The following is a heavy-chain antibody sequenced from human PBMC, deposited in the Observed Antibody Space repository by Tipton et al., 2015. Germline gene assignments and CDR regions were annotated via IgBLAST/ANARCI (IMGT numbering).Heavy chain of an antibody. D-gene: IGHD6-13*01. CDR3: ARADPVYTSDALDI. Sequence: QLVQSGPEVKKPGASVKVSCKASGYTFTNYDINWVRQATGQRLEWMGWMNPNSGNTGYPQKFQGRVTMTRNTSISTAYMELSSLRSDDTAVYYCARADPVYTSDALDIWGQGTVVTVSS. J-gene: IGHJ3*02. V-gene: IGHV1-8*01. CDR2: MNPNSGNT. CDR1: GYTFTNYD.